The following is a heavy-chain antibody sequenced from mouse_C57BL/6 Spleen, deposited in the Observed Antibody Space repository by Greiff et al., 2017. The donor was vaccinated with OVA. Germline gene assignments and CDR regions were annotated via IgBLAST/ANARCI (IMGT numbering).Heavy chain of an antibody. CDR1: GFTFSSYA. CDR2: ISDGGSYT. CDR3: AREGSFYYDYLFDY. J-gene: IGHJ2*01. Sequence: EVMLVESGGGLVKPGGSLKLSCAASGFTFSSYAMSWVRQTPEKRLEWVATISDGGSYTYYPDNVKGRFTISRDNAKNNLYLQMSHLKSEDTAMYYCAREGSFYYDYLFDYWGQGTTLTVSS. D-gene: IGHD2-4*01. V-gene: IGHV5-4*01.